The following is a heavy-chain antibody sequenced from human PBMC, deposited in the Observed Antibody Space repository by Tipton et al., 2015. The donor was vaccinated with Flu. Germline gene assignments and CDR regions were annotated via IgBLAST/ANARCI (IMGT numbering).Heavy chain of an antibody. Sequence: QLVQSGGGLIQPGGSLRLSCAASGFSVSSNYMSWVRQAPGKGLEWASVIYSGGSTYYADSVKGRFTISRDNSKLYLQMNSLRAEDTAVYYCASRRGGDYPYFDYWGQGTLVTVSS. CDR3: ASRRGGDYPYFDY. D-gene: IGHD4-17*01. V-gene: IGHV3-53*01. CDR2: IYSGGST. J-gene: IGHJ4*02. CDR1: GFSVSSNY.